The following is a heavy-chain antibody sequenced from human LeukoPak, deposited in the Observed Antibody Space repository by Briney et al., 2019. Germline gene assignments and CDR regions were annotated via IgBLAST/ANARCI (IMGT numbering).Heavy chain of an antibody. D-gene: IGHD6-6*01. J-gene: IGHJ4*02. CDR3: ARGDTVAARPGRFDY. V-gene: IGHV4-34*01. Sequence: SETLSLTCAVYGGSFSGYYWSWIRQPPGKGLEWIGEIIHRGSTNYNPSLKSRLTISVDTSKNQFSLKLSSVTAADTAVYYCARGDTVAARPGRFDYWGQGTLVTVSS. CDR1: GGSFSGYY. CDR2: IIHRGST.